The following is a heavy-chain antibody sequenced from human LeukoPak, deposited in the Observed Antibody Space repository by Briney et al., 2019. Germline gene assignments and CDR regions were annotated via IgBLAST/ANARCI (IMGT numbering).Heavy chain of an antibody. Sequence: GASVKVSCKASGYTFTSYGISWVRQAPGQGLEWMGWISAYNGNTNYAQKPQGRVTMTTDTSTSTAYMELRSLRSDDTAVYYCASLLRAVARIQRGYYFDYWGQGTLVTVSS. J-gene: IGHJ4*02. D-gene: IGHD6-19*01. CDR1: GYTFTSYG. CDR3: ASLLRAVARIQRGYYFDY. V-gene: IGHV1-18*01. CDR2: ISAYNGNT.